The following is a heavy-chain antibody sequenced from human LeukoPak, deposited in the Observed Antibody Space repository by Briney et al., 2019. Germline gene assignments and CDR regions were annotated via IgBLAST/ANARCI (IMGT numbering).Heavy chain of an antibody. J-gene: IGHJ4*02. CDR2: INAGNGNT. CDR3: ARDRVVPRYTVTNQGNLGY. V-gene: IGHV1-3*01. D-gene: IGHD4-17*01. CDR1: GYTFTSYA. Sequence: ASVKVSCKASGYTFTSYAMHWVRQAPGQRLEWMGWINAGNGNTKYSQKFQGRVTITRDTSASTAYVELSSLRSEDTAVYYCARDRVVPRYTVTNQGNLGYWGQGTLVTVSS.